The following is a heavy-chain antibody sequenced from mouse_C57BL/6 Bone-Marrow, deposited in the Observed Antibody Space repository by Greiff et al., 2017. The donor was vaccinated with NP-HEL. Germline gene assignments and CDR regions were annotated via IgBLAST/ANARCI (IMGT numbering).Heavy chain of an antibody. Sequence: EVHLVESGAELVRPGASVKLTCTASGFNIKDDYMHWVKQRPEQGLEWIGWIDPENGDTEYASKFQGKATITADTSSNTAYLQLSSLTSEDTAVYYCTTDGSSYPSFDYWGQGTTLTVSS. CDR2: IDPENGDT. CDR3: TTDGSSYPSFDY. J-gene: IGHJ2*01. D-gene: IGHD1-1*01. V-gene: IGHV14-4*01. CDR1: GFNIKDDY.